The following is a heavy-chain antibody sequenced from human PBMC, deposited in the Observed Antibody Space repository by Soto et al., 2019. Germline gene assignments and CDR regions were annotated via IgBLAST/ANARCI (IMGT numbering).Heavy chain of an antibody. D-gene: IGHD1-7*01. CDR3: AKDHSVGTSADFDY. Sequence: PGGSLRLSCAASGFTFSSYAMSWVRQAPGKGLEWVSAISGSGGSTYYADSVKGRFTISRVNSKNTLYLQMNSLRAEDTAVYYCAKDHSVGTSADFDYWGQGTLVTVSS. CDR1: GFTFSSYA. CDR2: ISGSGGST. V-gene: IGHV3-23*01. J-gene: IGHJ4*02.